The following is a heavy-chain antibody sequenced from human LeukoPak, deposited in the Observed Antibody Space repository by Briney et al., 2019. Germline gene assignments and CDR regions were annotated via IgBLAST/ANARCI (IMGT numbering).Heavy chain of an antibody. CDR3: ARRSAVAAHLDY. CDR1: GGSFSGYY. D-gene: IGHD6-19*01. CDR2: INHSGST. Sequence: SETLSLTCAVYGGSFSGYYWSWIRQPPGKGLEWIGEINHSGSTNYNPSLKSRVTISVDTSKNQISLKLSSVTAADTAVYYCARRSAVAAHLDYWGQGTLATVSS. V-gene: IGHV4-34*01. J-gene: IGHJ4*02.